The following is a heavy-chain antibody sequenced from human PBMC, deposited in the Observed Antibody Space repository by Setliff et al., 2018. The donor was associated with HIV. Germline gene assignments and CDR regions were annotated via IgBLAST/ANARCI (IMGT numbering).Heavy chain of an antibody. J-gene: IGHJ4*02. V-gene: IGHV1-2*02. CDR3: ARAPSRYCSPTTCPFFFDY. CDR1: GYSCTDHY. CDR2: INPRSGGT. D-gene: IGHD2-15*01. Sequence: ASVKVSCKASGYSCTDHYVHWVRQAPGQGREWMGWINPRSGGTNYAQKFQGTVTMTRDTSINTAYMEMSRLRSDDTAVYYCARAPSRYCSPTTCPFFFDYWGQGTLVTVSS.